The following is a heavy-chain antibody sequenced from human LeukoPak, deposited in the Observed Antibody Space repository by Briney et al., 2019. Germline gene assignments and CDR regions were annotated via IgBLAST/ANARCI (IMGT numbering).Heavy chain of an antibody. V-gene: IGHV3-74*01. CDR2: INSDGSWT. D-gene: IGHD2/OR15-2a*01. Sequence: GGSLRLSCAASGFTFSSPAMSWVRQVPGKGLVWVSHINSDGSWTSYADSVKGRFTISKDNAKNTVYLQVNSLRAEDTAVYYCVSFYEAYWGRGTLVTVSS. CDR3: VSFYEAY. CDR1: GFTFSSPA. J-gene: IGHJ4*02.